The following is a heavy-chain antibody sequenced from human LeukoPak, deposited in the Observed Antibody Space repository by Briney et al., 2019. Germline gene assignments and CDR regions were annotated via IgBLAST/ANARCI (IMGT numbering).Heavy chain of an antibody. CDR2: IIPIFGTA. D-gene: IGHD4-17*01. CDR1: GGTFSSYA. CDR3: ARAPPDYGERGWGFDY. J-gene: IGHJ4*02. V-gene: IGHV1-69*01. Sequence: SVKVSCKASGGTFSSYAISWVRQAPGQGLEWMGGIIPIFGTANYAQKFQGRVTITADESTSTAYMELSSLRSEDTAVYYCARAPPDYGERGWGFDYWGQGTLVTVSS.